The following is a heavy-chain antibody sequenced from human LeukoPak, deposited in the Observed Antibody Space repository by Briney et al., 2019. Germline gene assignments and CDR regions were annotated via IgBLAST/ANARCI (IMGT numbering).Heavy chain of an antibody. Sequence: GGSLRLSCAASGFTVSSNYMSWVRQAPGKGLEWVSVIYSGGSTYYADSVKGRFTISTDNSKNTVYLQMNSLRAEDTAVYYCASGSGSYRTPYYYMDVWGTGTTVTVSS. D-gene: IGHD3-10*01. V-gene: IGHV3-53*01. CDR1: GFTVSSNY. J-gene: IGHJ6*03. CDR3: ASGSGSYRTPYYYMDV. CDR2: IYSGGST.